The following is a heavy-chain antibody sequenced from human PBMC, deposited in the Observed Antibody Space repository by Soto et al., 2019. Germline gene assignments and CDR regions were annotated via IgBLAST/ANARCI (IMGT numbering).Heavy chain of an antibody. CDR3: ASSMGTITFGKYKWFDT. CDR2: IIPIFGTA. D-gene: IGHD3-16*01. J-gene: IGHJ5*02. Sequence: SVKVSCKASGGTFGSDAISWVRQAPGQGLEWMGGIIPIFGTANYAHKFQGRVTITADESTGTAYMELSSLSSEDTAAYYCASSMGTITFGKYKWFDTRCQGTLVTVAA. V-gene: IGHV1-69*13. CDR1: GGTFGSDA.